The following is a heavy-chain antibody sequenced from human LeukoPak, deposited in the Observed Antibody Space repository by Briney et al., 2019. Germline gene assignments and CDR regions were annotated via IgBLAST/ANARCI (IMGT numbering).Heavy chain of an antibody. Sequence: GGSLRLSCAASGLTVSSTYMSWVRQTPGKGLEWVSVIYSGGSTYYADSVKGRFTISRDNSKNTLYLQMNSLRDEDTAVYYCTRDTRVGGTMDFDYWGQGTLVTVSS. J-gene: IGHJ4*02. CDR3: TRDTRVGGTMDFDY. V-gene: IGHV3-66*01. CDR2: IYSGGST. CDR1: GLTVSSTY. D-gene: IGHD1-26*01.